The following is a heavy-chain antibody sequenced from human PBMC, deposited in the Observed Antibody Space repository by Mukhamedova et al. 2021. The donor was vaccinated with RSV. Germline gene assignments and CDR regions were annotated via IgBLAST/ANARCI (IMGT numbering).Heavy chain of an antibody. CDR2: IYYSGST. V-gene: IGHV4-59*08. J-gene: IGHJ6*03. D-gene: IGHD2-2*01. CDR3: AGHSRGYCSSTSCRSYYYYYMDV. Sequence: IYYSGSTNYNPSLKSRVTISVDTSKNQFSLKLSSVTAADTAVYYCAGHSRGYCSSTSCRSYYYYYMDVWGKGTTVTVSS.